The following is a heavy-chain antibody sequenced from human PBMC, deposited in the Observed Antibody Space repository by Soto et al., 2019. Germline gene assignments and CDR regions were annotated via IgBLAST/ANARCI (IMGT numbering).Heavy chain of an antibody. CDR2: INPNSGGT. D-gene: IGHD5-12*01. J-gene: IGHJ5*02. Sequence: SVKVSCKASGYTFTGYYMHWVRQAPGQGLEWMGWINPNSGGTNYAQKFQGRVTMTRDTSISTAYMELSRLRSDDTAVYYCARAPREVATILGNWFDPWGQGTLVTVSS. CDR1: GYTFTGYY. CDR3: ARAPREVATILGNWFDP. V-gene: IGHV1-2*02.